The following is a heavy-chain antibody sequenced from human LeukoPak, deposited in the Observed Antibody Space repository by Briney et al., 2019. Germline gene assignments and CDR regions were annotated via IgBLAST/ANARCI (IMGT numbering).Heavy chain of an antibody. CDR1: GFTFSSYG. D-gene: IGHD1-7*01. V-gene: IGHV3-33*06. J-gene: IGHJ4*02. CDR2: IWYDGSNK. CDR3: AKDSPELELTPPFDY. Sequence: GGSLRLSCAASGFTFSSYGMHWVRQAPGKGLEWVAVIWYDGSNKYYADSVKGRFTISRDNSKNTLYLQMNSLRAEDTAVDYCAKDSPELELTPPFDYWGQGTLVTVSS.